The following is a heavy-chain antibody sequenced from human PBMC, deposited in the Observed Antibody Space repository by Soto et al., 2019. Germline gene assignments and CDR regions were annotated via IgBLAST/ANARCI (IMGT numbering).Heavy chain of an antibody. V-gene: IGHV3-21*01. D-gene: IGHD3-10*01. J-gene: IGHJ4*02. CDR1: GFTFSSYS. CDR2: ISSSSSYI. CDR3: ARDFSYGSGSYYTFDY. Sequence: GGSLRLSCAASGFTFSSYSMNWVRQAPGKGLEWVSSISSSSSYIYYADSVKGRFTISRDNAKNSLYLQMNSLRAEDTAVYYCARDFSYGSGSYYTFDYWGQGTLVTVSS.